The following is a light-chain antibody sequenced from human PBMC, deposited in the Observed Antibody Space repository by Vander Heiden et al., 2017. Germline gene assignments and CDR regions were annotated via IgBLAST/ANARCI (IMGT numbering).Light chain of an antibody. CDR3: QQYGTTWT. CDR1: QSVSSSF. J-gene: IGKJ1*01. CDR2: GAS. Sequence: ELALTQSPGTLSLSPGERATLSCRASQSVSSSFLAWYQQKPGQAPRLLIYGASTRIAGVPDRFSGSGSGTDFTLTITRLEPEDFALYYWQQYGTTWTFGQGTKVEIK. V-gene: IGKV3-20*01.